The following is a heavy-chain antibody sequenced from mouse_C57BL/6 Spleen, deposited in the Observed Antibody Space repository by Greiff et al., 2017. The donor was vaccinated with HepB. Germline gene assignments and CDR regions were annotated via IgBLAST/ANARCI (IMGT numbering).Heavy chain of an antibody. Sequence: QVQLQQSGPELVKPGASVKISCKASGYAFSSSWMNWVKQRPGKGLEWIGRIYPGDGDTNYNGKFKGKATLTADKSSSTAYMQLSSLTSEDSAVYFWARGGGITTVVDCWGEGTTHTVSS. D-gene: IGHD1-1*01. J-gene: IGHJ2*01. V-gene: IGHV1-82*01. CDR1: GYAFSSSW. CDR2: IYPGDGDT. CDR3: ARGGGITTVVDC.